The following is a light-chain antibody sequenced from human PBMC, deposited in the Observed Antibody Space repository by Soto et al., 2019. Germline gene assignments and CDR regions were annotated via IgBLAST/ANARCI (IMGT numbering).Light chain of an antibody. CDR2: YDD. CDR1: SSNIGNNA. J-gene: IGLJ1*01. CDR3: AAWDDSLNGHV. V-gene: IGLV1-36*01. Sequence: QSVLTQPPSVSEAPRQRVTISCSGSSSNIGNNAVNWYQQLPGKAPKLLIYYDDLLPSGVSDRFSGSKSGTSASLAISGLQSEDEADYYCAAWDDSLNGHVFGTGTKPPS.